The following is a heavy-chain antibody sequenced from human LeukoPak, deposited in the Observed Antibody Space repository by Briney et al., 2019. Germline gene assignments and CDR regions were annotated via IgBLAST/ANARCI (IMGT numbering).Heavy chain of an antibody. CDR1: GGSISSSSYY. Sequence: SETLSLTCTVSGGSISSSSYYWSWVRQSPGTGLEWIGNIYHSGTTHYNPSLKSRATISVDKSKNQFSLKLNSVTAADTAVYYCAIKPPSGWFGTGWLDPWGQGTLVTVSS. V-gene: IGHV4-61*05. J-gene: IGHJ5*02. CDR3: AIKPPSGWFGTGWLDP. CDR2: IYHSGTT. D-gene: IGHD3-10*01.